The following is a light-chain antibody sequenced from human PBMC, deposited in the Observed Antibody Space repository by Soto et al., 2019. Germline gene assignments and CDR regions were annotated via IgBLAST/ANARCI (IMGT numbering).Light chain of an antibody. V-gene: IGKV3-20*01. Sequence: EVVLTQSPVTLSLSPGERATLSCRASQRVGSLYLAWYQQKPGQPPRLLIYGASNRAPDIPDRFIGSGSGTEFTLTIARLAPEDFAMYYCHQYGNSPFTFGPGTKVDV. CDR2: GAS. CDR1: QRVGSLY. J-gene: IGKJ3*01. CDR3: HQYGNSPFT.